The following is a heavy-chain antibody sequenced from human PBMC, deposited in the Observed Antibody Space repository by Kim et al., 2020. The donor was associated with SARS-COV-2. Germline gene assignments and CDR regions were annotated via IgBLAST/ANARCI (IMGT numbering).Heavy chain of an antibody. J-gene: IGHJ6*02. CDR1: GFTFSSYA. CDR3: AKDQGDIGVLVYGMDV. D-gene: IGHD2-15*01. CDR2: ISGSGFGT. Sequence: GGSLRLSCAASGFTFSSYAMSWVRQAPGKGLEWVSVISGSGFGTHYADSVTGRFTISRDNSKHTEFLQMNSLRPEDTAVYYCAKDQGDIGVLVYGMDVWGQGATVTASS. V-gene: IGHV3-23*01.